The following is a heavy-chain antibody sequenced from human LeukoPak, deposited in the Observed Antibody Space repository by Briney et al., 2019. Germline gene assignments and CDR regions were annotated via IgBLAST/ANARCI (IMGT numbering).Heavy chain of an antibody. CDR1: GFTFSNAW. J-gene: IGHJ3*02. Sequence: GGSLRLSCAASGFTFSNAWMSWVRQALGKGLEWVGRIKSKTDGGTTDYAAPVKGRFTISRDDSKNTLYLQMNSLKTEDTAVYYCTTVEDIVVVPAAMGAFDIWGQGTMVTVS. CDR2: IKSKTDGGTT. V-gene: IGHV3-15*01. CDR3: TTVEDIVVVPAAMGAFDI. D-gene: IGHD2-2*01.